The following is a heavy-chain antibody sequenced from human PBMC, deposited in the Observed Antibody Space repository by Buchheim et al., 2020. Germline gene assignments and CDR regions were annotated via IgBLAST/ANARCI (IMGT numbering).Heavy chain of an antibody. CDR3: AKSAAVDYGDYESDPYYYYGMDV. Sequence: QVQLVESGGGVVQPGRSLRLSCAASGFTFSSYGMHWVRQAPGKGLEWVAVISYDGSNTCYADSVKGRFTISRDTSKNTLYLQMNSLRAEDTAVYYCAKSAAVDYGDYESDPYYYYGMDVWGQGTT. D-gene: IGHD4-17*01. J-gene: IGHJ6*02. V-gene: IGHV3-30*18. CDR1: GFTFSSYG. CDR2: ISYDGSNT.